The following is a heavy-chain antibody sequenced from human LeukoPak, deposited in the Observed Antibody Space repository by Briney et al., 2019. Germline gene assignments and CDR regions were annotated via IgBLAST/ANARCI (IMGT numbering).Heavy chain of an antibody. D-gene: IGHD3-22*01. CDR3: ARLDDMAFDY. CDR1: GFTVSSNY. V-gene: IGHV3-53*01. J-gene: IGHJ4*02. Sequence: GGSLRLSCAASGFTVSSNYMSWVRQAPGKGLEWVSVIYSGGSTYYADSVKGRFTVSRDNSKNTLYLQMNSLRAEDTAVYYCARLDDMAFDYWGQGTLVTVSS. CDR2: IYSGGST.